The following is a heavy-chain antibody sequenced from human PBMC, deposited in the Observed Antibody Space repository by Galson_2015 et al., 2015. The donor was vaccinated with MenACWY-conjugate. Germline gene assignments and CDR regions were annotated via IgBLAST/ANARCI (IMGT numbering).Heavy chain of an antibody. V-gene: IGHV1-69*13. CDR3: AVGPWFGELFGGLYGMDV. Sequence: SVKVSCKASGGTFSSYAISWVRQAPGQGLEWMGGIIPIFGTANYAQKFQGRVTITADESTSTAYMELSSLRSEDTAVYYCAVGPWFGELFGGLYGMDVWGQGTTVTVSS. CDR1: GGTFSSYA. CDR2: IIPIFGTA. J-gene: IGHJ6*02. D-gene: IGHD3-10*01.